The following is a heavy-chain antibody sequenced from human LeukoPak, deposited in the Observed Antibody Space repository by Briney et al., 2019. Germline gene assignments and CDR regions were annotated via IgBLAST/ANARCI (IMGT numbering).Heavy chain of an antibody. CDR3: ARVRTGYGGHIDAFDI. J-gene: IGHJ3*02. D-gene: IGHD4-23*01. CDR2: IYYSGST. Sequence: PSETLSLTCTVSGGSISSSSYYWGWIRQPPGKGLEWIGSIYYSGSTYYNPSLKSRVTISVDTSKNQFSLKLSSVTAADTAVYYCARVRTGYGGHIDAFDIWGQGTMVTVSS. V-gene: IGHV4-39*07. CDR1: GGSISSSSYY.